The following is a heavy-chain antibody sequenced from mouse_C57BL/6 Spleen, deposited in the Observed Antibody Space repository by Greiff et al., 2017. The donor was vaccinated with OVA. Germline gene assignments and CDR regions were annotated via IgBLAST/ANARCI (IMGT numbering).Heavy chain of an antibody. CDR3: ARSYDYDGYFDY. V-gene: IGHV1-64*01. J-gene: IGHJ2*01. CDR1: GYTFTSYW. D-gene: IGHD2-4*01. CDR2: IHPNSGST. Sequence: QVQLQQSGAELVKPGASVKLSCKASGYTFTSYWMHWVKQRPGQGLEWIGMIHPNSGSTNYNEKFKSKATLTVDKSSSTAYMQLSSLTSEDSAVYYCARSYDYDGYFDYWGQGSTLTVSS.